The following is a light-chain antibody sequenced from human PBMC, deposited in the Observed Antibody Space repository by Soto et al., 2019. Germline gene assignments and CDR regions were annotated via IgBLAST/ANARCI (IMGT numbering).Light chain of an antibody. J-gene: IGKJ1*01. V-gene: IGKV2-30*02. CDR1: EGLVRDDRSTY. CDR2: EVS. CDR3: MQDKNWPPT. Sequence: SPSLLSMPVTLGQPTPISCRSIEGLVRDDRSTYLDWYQQKPGQAPRRLIYEVSSRGSGVSDRFSGSGSGRNFTLTISRVEPEDFAVYYCMQDKNWPPTFGQGTKVDIK.